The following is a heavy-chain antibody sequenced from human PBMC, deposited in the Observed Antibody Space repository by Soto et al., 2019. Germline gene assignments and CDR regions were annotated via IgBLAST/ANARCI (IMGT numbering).Heavy chain of an antibody. V-gene: IGHV3-48*01. CDR3: ARGGRPFDY. D-gene: IGHD3-10*01. CDR2: ISSGGATI. CDR1: GFTFSSYS. J-gene: IGHJ4*02. Sequence: EVQLVESGGGLVQPGGSLRLSCSASGFTFSSYSMNWVCKAPGKGLEWVSYISSGGATIYFADSVKGRFTISRDNAKSSLYLQMNSLRAEDTAVYYCARGGRPFDYWGQGILVTVSS.